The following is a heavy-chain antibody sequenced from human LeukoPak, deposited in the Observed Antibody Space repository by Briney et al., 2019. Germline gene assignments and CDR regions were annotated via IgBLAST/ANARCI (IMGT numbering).Heavy chain of an antibody. CDR3: ARGRIWELPDYFQH. V-gene: IGHV4-61*05. CDR1: GGSISSSSYY. CDR2: IFHTGST. Sequence: SETLSLTCTVSGGSISSSSYYWGWIRQPPGKGLEWIGYIFHTGSTTYNPSLKSRVTISIDTSKNQFSLRLDSVTAADTAVYYCARGRIWELPDYFQHWGQGTLVTVSS. D-gene: IGHD1-26*01. J-gene: IGHJ1*01.